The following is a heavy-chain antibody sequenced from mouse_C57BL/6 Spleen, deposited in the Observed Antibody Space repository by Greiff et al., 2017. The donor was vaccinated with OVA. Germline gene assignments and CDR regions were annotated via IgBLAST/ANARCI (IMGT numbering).Heavy chain of an antibody. CDR2: INPGSGGT. CDR1: GYAFTNYL. J-gene: IGHJ2*01. D-gene: IGHD1-1*01. V-gene: IGHV1-54*01. CDR3: ARGSSLYYFDY. Sequence: QVQLQQSGAELVRPGTSVKVSCKASGYAFTNYLIEWVKQRPGQGLEWIGVINPGSGGTNYNEKLKGKATLTADKSSSTAYMQLSSLTSEDSAVYFCARGSSLYYFDYWGQGTTLTVSS.